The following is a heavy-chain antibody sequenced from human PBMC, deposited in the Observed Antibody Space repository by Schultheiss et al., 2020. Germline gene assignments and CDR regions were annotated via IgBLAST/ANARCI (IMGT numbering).Heavy chain of an antibody. D-gene: IGHD6-19*01. CDR2: IDPSDSYT. CDR3: ARAGSGWTYYYYGMDV. CDR1: GYSFTSYW. J-gene: IGHJ6*02. Sequence: GESLKISCKGSGYSFTSYWISWVRQMPGKGLEWMGRIDPSDSYTNYSPSFQGHVTISADKSISTAYLQWSSLKASDTAMYYCARAGSGWTYYYYGMDVWGQGTTVTVSS. V-gene: IGHV5-10-1*01.